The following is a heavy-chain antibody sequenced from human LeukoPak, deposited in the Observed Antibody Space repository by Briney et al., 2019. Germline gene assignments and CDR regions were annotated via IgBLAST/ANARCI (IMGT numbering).Heavy chain of an antibody. Sequence: PSETLSLTCTVSGGSISSYYWSWIRQPAGKGLEWIGRIYTSGSTNYNPSLKSRVTMSVDTSKNQFSLKLSSVTAADTAVYYCAGDIVVVPAAITPPSFDYWGQGTLVTVSS. CDR2: IYTSGST. D-gene: IGHD2-2*01. V-gene: IGHV4-4*07. CDR1: GGSISSYY. CDR3: AGDIVVVPAAITPPSFDY. J-gene: IGHJ4*02.